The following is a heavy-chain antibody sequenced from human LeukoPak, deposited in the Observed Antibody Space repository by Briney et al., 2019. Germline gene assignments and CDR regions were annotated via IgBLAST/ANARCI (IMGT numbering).Heavy chain of an antibody. CDR2: IYPGDSDT. J-gene: IGHJ4*02. CDR1: GYSFTSYW. CDR3: ARRAFASGDYFDY. V-gene: IGHV5-51*01. Sequence: GESLKISCKGSGYSFTSYWIGWVRQMPGKGLEWMGIIYPGDSDTRSSPSFQGQVTISADKSISTAYLQWSSLKASDTAMYVCARRAFASGDYFDYWGQGTLVTVSS. D-gene: IGHD3-10*01.